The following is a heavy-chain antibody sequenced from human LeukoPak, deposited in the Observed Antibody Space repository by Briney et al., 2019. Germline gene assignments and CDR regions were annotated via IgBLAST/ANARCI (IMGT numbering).Heavy chain of an antibody. J-gene: IGHJ4*02. CDR3: ARDYDILTGSLDY. V-gene: IGHV3-33*08. CDR1: GFTFDNYA. CDR2: IWYDGSNK. D-gene: IGHD3-9*01. Sequence: PGGSLRLSCAASGFTFDNYAMTWVRQAPGKGLEWVAVIWYDGSNKYYADSVKGRFTISRDNSKNTLYLQMNSLRAEDTAVYYCARDYDILTGSLDYWGQGTLVTVSS.